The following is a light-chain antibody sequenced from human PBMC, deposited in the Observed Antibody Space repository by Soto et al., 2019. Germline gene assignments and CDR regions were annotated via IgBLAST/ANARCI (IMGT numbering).Light chain of an antibody. CDR3: QQYGRSPMFT. CDR1: QSVSSNY. CDR2: GAS. Sequence: EIVLTQSPGTLSLSPGERATLSCRASQSVSSNYLAWYQQKPGQAPRLLIYGASREAAGIPDRFIGSGSGTDFSLTINRLEPGDFAVYFCQQYGRSPMFTFGQGTK. J-gene: IGKJ2*01. V-gene: IGKV3-20*01.